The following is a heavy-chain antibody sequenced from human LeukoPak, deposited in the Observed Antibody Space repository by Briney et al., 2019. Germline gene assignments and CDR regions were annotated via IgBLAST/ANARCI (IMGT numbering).Heavy chain of an antibody. CDR3: ARDKYCYDSSGHDY. CDR2: ISSSGSTI. CDR1: GFTFSDYY. V-gene: IGHV3-11*01. Sequence: GGSLRLSCAAPGFTFSDYYMSWIRQAPGKGLEWVSYISSSGSTIYYADSVKGRFTISRDNAKNSLYLQMNSLRAEDTAVYYCARDKYCYDSSGHDYWGQGTLVTVSS. J-gene: IGHJ4*02. D-gene: IGHD3-22*01.